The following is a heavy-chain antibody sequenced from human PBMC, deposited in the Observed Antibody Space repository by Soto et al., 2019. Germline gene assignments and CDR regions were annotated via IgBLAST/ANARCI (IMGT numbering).Heavy chain of an antibody. CDR2: IYYSGST. CDR1: GGSISSGGYY. J-gene: IGHJ2*01. CDR3: ARSEDIVVVPAAMWYFDL. V-gene: IGHV4-31*03. Sequence: QVQLQESGPGLVKPSQTLSLTCTVSGGSISSGGYYWSWIRQHPGKGLEWIGYIYYSGSTYYNPSLMSRVTISVDTSKNQFSLRLSSVTAADTAVYYCARSEDIVVVPAAMWYFDLWGRGTLVTVSS. D-gene: IGHD2-2*01.